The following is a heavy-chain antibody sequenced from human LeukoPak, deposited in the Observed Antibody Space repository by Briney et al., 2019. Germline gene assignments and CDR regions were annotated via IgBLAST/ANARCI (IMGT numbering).Heavy chain of an antibody. CDR2: IIPIFGTA. D-gene: IGHD2-15*01. Sequence: SVKVSCKASGGTFTSYAISWVRQAPGQGLEWMGRIIPIFGTANYAQKFQGRVTISTDESTSTAYMELSSLRSEDTAVYYCARAPGYCSGGSCLDYWGQGTLVTVSS. V-gene: IGHV1-69*05. CDR1: GGTFTSYA. J-gene: IGHJ4*02. CDR3: ARAPGYCSGGSCLDY.